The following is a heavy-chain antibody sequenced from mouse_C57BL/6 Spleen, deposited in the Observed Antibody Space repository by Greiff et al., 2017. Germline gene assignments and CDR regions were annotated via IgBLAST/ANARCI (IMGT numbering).Heavy chain of an antibody. V-gene: IGHV1-72*01. CDR2: SDPNSGGT. CDR3: ARSTADYRYAMDY. Sequence: VQLQQSGAELVKPGASVKLSCKASGYTFTSYWMHWVKQRPGRGLEWIGRSDPNSGGTKYNEKFKSQATLTVDKPSRTAYMPLRSLTSEDSAVYYCARSTADYRYAMDYWGQGTSVTVSS. CDR1: GYTFTSYW. J-gene: IGHJ4*01. D-gene: IGHD2-4*01.